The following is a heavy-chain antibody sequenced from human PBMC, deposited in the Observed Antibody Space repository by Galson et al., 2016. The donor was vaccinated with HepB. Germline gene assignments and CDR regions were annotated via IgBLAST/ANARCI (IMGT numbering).Heavy chain of an antibody. Sequence: SLRLSCAASGFLFSSYGMNWVRQAPGKGLEWVASITATSTYINYADSVKGRLTTSRDNAENSLFLQMNSLRAEDTGVYYCAAFWPAAAVWYSDLWGRGTLVTVSS. CDR1: GFLFSSYG. D-gene: IGHD2-2*01. J-gene: IGHJ2*01. CDR3: AAFWPAAAVWYSDL. CDR2: ITATSTYI. V-gene: IGHV3-21*01.